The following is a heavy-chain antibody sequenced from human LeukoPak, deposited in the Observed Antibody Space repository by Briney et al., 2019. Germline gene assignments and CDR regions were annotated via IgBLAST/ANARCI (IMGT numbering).Heavy chain of an antibody. CDR3: ARETSGNKDLVVVPTTIRYGMDV. CDR1: GFTFSSYA. CDR2: ISYDGSNK. V-gene: IGHV3-30-3*01. J-gene: IGHJ6*02. D-gene: IGHD2-2*01. Sequence: GRSLRLSCAASGFTFSSYAMHWVRQAPGKGLEWVAVISYDGSNKYYADSVKGRFTISRDNSKNTLFLQMNNLRAEDTAVYYCARETSGNKDLVVVPTTIRYGMDVWGQGATVSVSS.